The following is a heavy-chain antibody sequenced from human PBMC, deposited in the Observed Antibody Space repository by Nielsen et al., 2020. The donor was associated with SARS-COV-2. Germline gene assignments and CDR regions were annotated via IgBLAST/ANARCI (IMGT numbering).Heavy chain of an antibody. CDR3: ARGAGDYYYGMDV. J-gene: IGHJ6*02. Sequence: GESLKISCAASGFTFSSYAMSWVRQAPGKGLEWVSAISGSGGSTYYADSVKGRFTISRDNSKNTLYLQMNSLRAEDTAVYYCARGAGDYYYGMDVWGQGTTVTASS. D-gene: IGHD7-27*01. V-gene: IGHV3-23*01. CDR1: GFTFSSYA. CDR2: ISGSGGST.